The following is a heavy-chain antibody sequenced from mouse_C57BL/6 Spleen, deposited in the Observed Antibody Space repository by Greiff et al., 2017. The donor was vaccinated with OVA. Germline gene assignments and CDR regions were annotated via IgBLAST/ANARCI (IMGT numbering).Heavy chain of an antibody. CDR1: GYTFPSYW. V-gene: IGHV1-64*01. CDR2: IHPNSGST. Sequence: QVQLQQPGAELVKPGASVKLSCKASGYTFPSYWMHWVKQRPGQGLEWIGMIHPNSGSTNYNEKFKSKATLTVDKSSSTAYMQLSSLTSEDSAVYYCARGDGYYDWFAYWGQGTLVTVSA. D-gene: IGHD2-3*01. CDR3: ARGDGYYDWFAY. J-gene: IGHJ3*01.